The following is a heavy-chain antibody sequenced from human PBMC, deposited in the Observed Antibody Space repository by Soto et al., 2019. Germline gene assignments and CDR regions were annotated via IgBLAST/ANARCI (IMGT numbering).Heavy chain of an antibody. CDR1: GFTFSSYG. V-gene: IGHV3-30*03. D-gene: IGHD6-19*01. Sequence: GGTLRLSCAASGFTFSSYGMHWVRQAPGKGLEWVAGISYDGSNKYYADSVKGRFTISRDNSKNTLYLQMNSLRAEDTAVYYCARRIAVLFKRVPGAFDIWGQGTMVTVSS. J-gene: IGHJ3*02. CDR3: ARRIAVLFKRVPGAFDI. CDR2: ISYDGSNK.